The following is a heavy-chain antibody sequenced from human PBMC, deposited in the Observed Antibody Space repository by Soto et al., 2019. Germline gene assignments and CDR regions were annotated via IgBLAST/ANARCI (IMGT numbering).Heavy chain of an antibody. CDR3: ASRCIQVPGVVDY. J-gene: IGHJ4*02. CDR1: GGPFSSYA. Sequence: VQLGQSGAEVKTPGSSVNGSCTASGGPFSSYAISWVRQATGQGLEWMGRIIPIFGTANYAQKFQGRVTITADKSTRTAYMELSSRRSADTAVYDCASRCIQVPGVVDYGGKGTLVTFSS. CDR2: IIPIFGTA. D-gene: IGHD5-18*01. V-gene: IGHV1-69*06.